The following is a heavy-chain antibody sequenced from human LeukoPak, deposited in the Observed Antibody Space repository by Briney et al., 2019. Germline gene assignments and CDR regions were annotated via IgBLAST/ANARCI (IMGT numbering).Heavy chain of an antibody. J-gene: IGHJ4*02. CDR2: ISSGGGSI. CDR1: GFTFSSYT. CDR3: AREVRGTYLDY. D-gene: IGHD4/OR15-4a*01. Sequence: GGSLRLSCAASGFTFSSYTMNWVRQAPGQGLEWVSYISSGGGSIFYADSVKGRFSISRDNAKDSLYLQMNSLRDDDTAVYFCAREVRGTYLDYWGQGTLVTVSS. V-gene: IGHV3-48*02.